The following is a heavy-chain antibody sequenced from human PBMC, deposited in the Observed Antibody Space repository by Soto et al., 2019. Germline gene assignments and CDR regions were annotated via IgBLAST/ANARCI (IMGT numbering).Heavy chain of an antibody. CDR1: GGSISSSSYY. J-gene: IGHJ6*02. CDR2: INHSGST. CDR3: ARGGPYITIFGVVIPRYYYYYGMDV. D-gene: IGHD3-3*01. V-gene: IGHV4-39*07. Sequence: SETLSLTCTVSGGSISSSSYYWGWIRQPPGKGLEWIGEINHSGSTNYNPSLKSRVTISVDTSKNQFSLKLSSVTAADTAVYYCARGGPYITIFGVVIPRYYYYYGMDVWGQGTTVTVSS.